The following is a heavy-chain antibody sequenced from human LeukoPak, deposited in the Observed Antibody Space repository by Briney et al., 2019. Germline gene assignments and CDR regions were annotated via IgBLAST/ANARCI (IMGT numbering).Heavy chain of an antibody. J-gene: IGHJ4*02. CDR2: IYHSGST. V-gene: IGHV4-4*02. CDR3: ASHYGSGSFYSPFDY. D-gene: IGHD3-10*01. Sequence: PSGTLSLTCAVSGGSISSSNWWSWVRQPPGKGLEWIGEIYHSGSTNYNPSLKSRVTISVDTSKNQFSLKLSSVTAADTAVYYCASHYGSGSFYSPFDYWGQGTLVTVSS. CDR1: GGSISSSNW.